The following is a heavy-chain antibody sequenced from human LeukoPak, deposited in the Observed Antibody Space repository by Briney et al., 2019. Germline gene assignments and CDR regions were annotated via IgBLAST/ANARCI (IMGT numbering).Heavy chain of an antibody. CDR1: GLTFINYG. CDR3: AKSRLSGINDAFDI. D-gene: IGHD3-3*01. J-gene: IGHJ3*02. Sequence: GGSLRLSCAASGLTFINYGMTWVRQAPGKGLEWVSAISGSAVITLYADSVRGRFAISRDNSKNTLYLEMNSLRAEDTAVYYCAKSRLSGINDAFDIWGQGTVVTVSS. V-gene: IGHV3-23*01. CDR2: ISGSAVIT.